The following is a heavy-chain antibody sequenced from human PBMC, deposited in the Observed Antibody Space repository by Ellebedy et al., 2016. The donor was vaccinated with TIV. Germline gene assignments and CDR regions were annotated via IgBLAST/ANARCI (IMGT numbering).Heavy chain of an antibody. J-gene: IGHJ4*02. CDR3: AKGRGGGSDSSAPRYYFDY. Sequence: PGGSLRLSCAASGFTFSAFAMAWVRQTPGKGLQCVSGIYGSGRGIFYSDSVKGRFTISRDNSKNTLYLQMDSLRAEDTAIYYCAKGRGGGSDSSAPRYYFDYWGLGTLVTVSS. V-gene: IGHV3-23*01. CDR1: GFTFSAFA. CDR2: IYGSGRGI. D-gene: IGHD3-22*01.